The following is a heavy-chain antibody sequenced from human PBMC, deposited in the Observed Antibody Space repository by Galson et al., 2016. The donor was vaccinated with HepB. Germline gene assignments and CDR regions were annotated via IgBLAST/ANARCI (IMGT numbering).Heavy chain of an antibody. Sequence: SLRLSCAASGFRVSRPYMNWVRQAPGKGLEWVSVIHSASTAYYADSVKARFTVSRDDAKNTVYLQMNSLRAEDTAVYYCARGSGWPLYGLDVWGQGTSVIVSS. CDR2: IHSASTA. CDR3: ARGSGWPLYGLDV. D-gene: IGHD6-19*01. CDR1: GFRVSRPY. J-gene: IGHJ6*02. V-gene: IGHV3-53*01.